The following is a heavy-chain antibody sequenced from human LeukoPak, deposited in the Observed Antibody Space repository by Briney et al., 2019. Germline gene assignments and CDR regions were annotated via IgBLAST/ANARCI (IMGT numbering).Heavy chain of an antibody. J-gene: IGHJ3*02. D-gene: IGHD1-26*01. CDR2: INPSGRTT. CDR1: GYSFTSHY. CDR3: ARISDHDAFDI. Sequence: GGSVTVSCKASGYSFTSHYMHWVRQAPGQGLEWVGLINPSGRTTLYAQRFQGRITMNRDRSTTTDYMDLSSLRSDDTAVYYCARISDHDAFDIWGQGTMVTVSS. V-gene: IGHV1-46*01.